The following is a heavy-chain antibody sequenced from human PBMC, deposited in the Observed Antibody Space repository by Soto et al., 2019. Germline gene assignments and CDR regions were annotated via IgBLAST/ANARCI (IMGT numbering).Heavy chain of an antibody. J-gene: IGHJ3*02. D-gene: IGHD3-3*01. CDR3: ARDFDFWSGYYRFDAFDI. CDR2: ISSSSSYI. V-gene: IGHV3-21*01. CDR1: GFTFRSYS. Sequence: GWSLRLSCAASGFTFRSYSMNWVRQAPGKGLEWVSSISSSSSYIYYADSVKDRFTISRDNAKNSLYLQMNSLRAEDTAVYYCARDFDFWSGYYRFDAFDIWGQGTMVPVSS.